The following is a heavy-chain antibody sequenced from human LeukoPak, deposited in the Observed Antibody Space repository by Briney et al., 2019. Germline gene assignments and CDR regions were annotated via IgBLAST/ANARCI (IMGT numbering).Heavy chain of an antibody. J-gene: IGHJ4*02. CDR1: GFTFNSYW. V-gene: IGHV3-7*01. Sequence: GGSLRLSCAASGFTFNSYWMSWVRQAPGKGLEWVANIKQDGSAKYYVDSVRGRFTISRDNAKNSLYLQMNSLRAEDTAVYYCARDSITMTVVVGDLDYWGQGTLVTVSS. CDR3: ARDSITMTVVVGDLDY. D-gene: IGHD3-22*01. CDR2: IKQDGSAK.